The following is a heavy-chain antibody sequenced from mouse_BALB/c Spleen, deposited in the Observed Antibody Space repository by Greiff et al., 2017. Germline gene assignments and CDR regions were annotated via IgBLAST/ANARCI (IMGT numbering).Heavy chain of an antibody. V-gene: IGHV1-7*01. CDR1: GYTFTSYW. CDR3: AREDWKDSWFAY. J-gene: IGHJ3*01. CDR2: INPSTGYT. Sequence: VQLQQSGAELAKPGASVKMSCKASGYTFTSYWMHWVKQRPGQGLEWIGYINPSTGYTEYNQKFKDKATLTADKSSSTAYMQLSSLTSEDSAVYYCAREDWKDSWFAYWGQGTLVTVSA.